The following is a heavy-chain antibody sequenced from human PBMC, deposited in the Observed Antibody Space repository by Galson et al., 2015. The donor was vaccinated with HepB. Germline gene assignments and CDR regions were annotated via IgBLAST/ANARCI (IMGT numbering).Heavy chain of an antibody. Sequence: SVKVSCKASGYTFTTYGISWVRQAPGQGLEWMGWISTKNGNTNYAQNLQGRVTMTTDTSTATAYMELSSLTSDDTAVYYCVRAAPYDIRGEYRRWGQGTLVTVSS. D-gene: IGHD3-22*01. V-gene: IGHV1-18*01. CDR2: ISTKNGNT. CDR1: GYTFTTYG. CDR3: VRAAPYDIRGEYRR. J-gene: IGHJ4*02.